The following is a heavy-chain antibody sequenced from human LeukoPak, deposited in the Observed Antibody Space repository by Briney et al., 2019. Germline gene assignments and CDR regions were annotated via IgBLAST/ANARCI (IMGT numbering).Heavy chain of an antibody. D-gene: IGHD3-3*01. CDR1: GFTFSSYS. V-gene: IGHV3-30*02. J-gene: IGHJ5*02. Sequence: GGSLRLSCAASGFTFSSYSMNWVRQAPGRGLEWVAFIRYDGSNKYYADSVKGRFTISRDNSKNTLYLQMNSLRAEDTAVYYCAKDQEHDFWSGYYLDPWGQGTLVTVSS. CDR3: AKDQEHDFWSGYYLDP. CDR2: IRYDGSNK.